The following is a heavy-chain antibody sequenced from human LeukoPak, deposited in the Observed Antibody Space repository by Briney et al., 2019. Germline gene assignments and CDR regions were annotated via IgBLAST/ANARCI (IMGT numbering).Heavy chain of an antibody. Sequence: GGSLRLSCAASGFTFSSYAVGWVRQAPGKGLEWVANIKPDGTEKYYVDSLKGRFTISRDNAKNSLYLQMNSLRVEDTAVYYCARGGNSSWDYWGQGALVTVSS. CDR2: IKPDGTEK. J-gene: IGHJ4*02. D-gene: IGHD6-6*01. V-gene: IGHV3-7*01. CDR1: GFTFSSYA. CDR3: ARGGNSSWDY.